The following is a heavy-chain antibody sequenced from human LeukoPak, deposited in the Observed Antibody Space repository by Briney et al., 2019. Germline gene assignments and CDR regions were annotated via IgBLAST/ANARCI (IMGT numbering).Heavy chain of an antibody. V-gene: IGHV3-7*01. CDR2: INGDGSKK. CDR1: GFTFSRFW. D-gene: IGHD6-13*01. CDR3: ATAPAAADSC. J-gene: IGHJ4*02. Sequence: PGGSLRLSCAPSGFTFSRFWMTWVRQAPGKGLEWVANINGDGSKKTYVDSVKGRFTISRDNAKNSLYLQMSSLRADDTAVYYCATAPAAADSCWGQGTLVAVSS.